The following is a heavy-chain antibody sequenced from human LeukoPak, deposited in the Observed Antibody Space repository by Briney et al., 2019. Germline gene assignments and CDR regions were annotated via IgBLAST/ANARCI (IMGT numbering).Heavy chain of an antibody. CDR2: IYAGGTT. CDR1: GFTVSSNY. CDR3: ARDFRPYSGGWYPTSP. Sequence: TGGSLRLSRVVSGFTVSSNYLSWVRQAPGKGLEWVSVIYAGGTTYYADSVKGRFTISRDISTNTVFLRMYSLRTEDTAVYYCARDFRPYSGGWYPTSPWGQGTLVIVSS. D-gene: IGHD6-19*01. J-gene: IGHJ5*02. V-gene: IGHV3-53*01.